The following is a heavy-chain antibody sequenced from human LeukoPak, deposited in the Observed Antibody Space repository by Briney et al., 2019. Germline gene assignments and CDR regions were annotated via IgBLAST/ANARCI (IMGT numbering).Heavy chain of an antibody. D-gene: IGHD5-18*01. J-gene: IGHJ5*02. CDR1: GGSISSGDYY. V-gene: IGHV4-30-4*01. CDR3: ARGINSYGWIDWFDP. Sequence: PSETLSLTCTVSGGSISSGDYYWSWIRQPPGKGLEWIGYIYYSGSTYYNPSLKSRVTISVDTSKNQFSLELSSVTAADTAVYYCARGINSYGWIDWFDPWGQGTLVTVSS. CDR2: IYYSGST.